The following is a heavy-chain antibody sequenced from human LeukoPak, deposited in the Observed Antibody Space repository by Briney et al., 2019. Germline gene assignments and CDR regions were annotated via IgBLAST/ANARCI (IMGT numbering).Heavy chain of an antibody. Sequence: GGSLRLSCAASGFTFDKNAMHWVRQVPGKGLEWVSGISWNSGHIGYADSVKGRFTISRDNAKNSLYLQMNSLRAEDTALYYCVKDISATNSYYGMDVWGQGTLVTVSS. CDR1: GFTFDKNA. J-gene: IGHJ6*02. CDR3: VKDISATNSYYGMDV. V-gene: IGHV3-9*01. CDR2: ISWNSGHI.